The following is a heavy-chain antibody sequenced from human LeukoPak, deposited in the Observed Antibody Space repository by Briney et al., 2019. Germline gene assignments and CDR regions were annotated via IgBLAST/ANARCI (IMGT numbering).Heavy chain of an antibody. J-gene: IGHJ4*02. V-gene: IGHV3-7*01. CDR1: GFTFSSYS. CDR2: IKQDGSEK. Sequence: GGSLRLSCAASGFTFSSYSMNWVRQAPGKGLEWVANIKQDGSEKYYVDSVKGRFTISRDNAKNSLYLQMNSLRAEDTAVYYCARDRHGPIDYWGQGTLVTVSS. CDR3: ARDRHGPIDY.